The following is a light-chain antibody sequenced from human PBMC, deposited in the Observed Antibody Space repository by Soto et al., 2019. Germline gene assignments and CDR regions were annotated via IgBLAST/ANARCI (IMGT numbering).Light chain of an antibody. CDR2: KDR. CDR3: QSADSSGDYVA. J-gene: IGLJ2*01. CDR1: AVPKQY. V-gene: IGLV3-25*02. Sequence: SYELTQPPSVSVSPGQTARITCSGDAVPKQYGYWYQQKPGQAPVLIIYKDRERPSRIPERFSGSSSGTTVTLTISGVQAEDEADYYCQSADSSGDYVAFGGGTKLTVL.